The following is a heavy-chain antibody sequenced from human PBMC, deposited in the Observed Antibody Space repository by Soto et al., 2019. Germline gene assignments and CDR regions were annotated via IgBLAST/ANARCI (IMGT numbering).Heavy chain of an antibody. Sequence: ASVKVSCKASGYTFTSYGISWVRQAPGQGLEWMGWISAYNGNTNYAQKLQGRVTMTTDTSTSTAYMELRSLRSDDTAVYYCARERRYDFWRFYSYRQGYYRDVKDFWSQGTSVTVSS. J-gene: IGHJ6*02. V-gene: IGHV1-18*01. D-gene: IGHD3-3*01. CDR1: GYTFTSYG. CDR3: ARERRYDFWRFYSYRQGYYRDVKDF. CDR2: ISAYNGNT.